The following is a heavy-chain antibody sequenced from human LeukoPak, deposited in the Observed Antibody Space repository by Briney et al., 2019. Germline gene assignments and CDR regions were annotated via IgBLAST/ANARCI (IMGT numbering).Heavy chain of an antibody. J-gene: IGHJ5*02. Sequence: PGGSLRLSCAASGFIFSDYGFHWVRQAPGKGLEWVALIRHDGSNEYYADSVKGRFTTSRDNSKSTVYLQMNSLRVEDTAIYYCARDWGRGASGSGWYNWFDPWGQGTLVTVSS. V-gene: IGHV3-30*02. D-gene: IGHD6-19*01. CDR3: ARDWGRGASGSGWYNWFDP. CDR1: GFIFSDYG. CDR2: IRHDGSNE.